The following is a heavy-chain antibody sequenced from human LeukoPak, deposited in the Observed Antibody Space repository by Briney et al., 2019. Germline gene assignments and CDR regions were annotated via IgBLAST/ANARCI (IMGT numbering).Heavy chain of an antibody. V-gene: IGHV3-23*01. CDR1: GLTFSNFG. Sequence: GGSLRLSCVASGLTFSNFGMSWVRQAPGKGLEWVSAISGSGDSTYYADSVKGRFTISRDNSKNTLYLQMNGLRAEDTAVYYCAREYMDVWGKGTTVTISS. J-gene: IGHJ6*03. CDR2: ISGSGDST. CDR3: AREYMDV.